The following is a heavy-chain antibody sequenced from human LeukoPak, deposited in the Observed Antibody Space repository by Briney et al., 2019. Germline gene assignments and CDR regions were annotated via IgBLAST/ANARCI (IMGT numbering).Heavy chain of an antibody. Sequence: SETLSLTCTVSGGSISSYYWSWIRQPPGKGLEWIGYIYYSGSTNYNPSLKSRVTISVDTSKNQFSLKLTSVIAADTAVYYCVTYSTGWYYFDYWGQGTLVTVSS. CDR1: GGSISSYY. CDR3: VTYSTGWYYFDY. V-gene: IGHV4-59*12. J-gene: IGHJ4*02. CDR2: IYYSGST. D-gene: IGHD6-19*01.